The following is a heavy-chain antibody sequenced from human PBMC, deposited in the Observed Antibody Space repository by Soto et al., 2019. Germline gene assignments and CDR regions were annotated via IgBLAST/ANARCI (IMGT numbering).Heavy chain of an antibody. CDR3: ARESSAYYYDSSGYSLYYFGY. J-gene: IGHJ4*02. CDR2: IYYSGST. CDR1: GGSISSGGYY. V-gene: IGHV4-31*03. D-gene: IGHD3-22*01. Sequence: QVQLQESGPGLVKPSQTLSLTCTVSGGSISSGGYYWSWIRQHPGKGLEWIGYIYYSGSTYYNPHPKSRVTISVATSKNQFSLKLSSVTAADTAVYYCARESSAYYYDSSGYSLYYFGYWGQGTLVTVSS.